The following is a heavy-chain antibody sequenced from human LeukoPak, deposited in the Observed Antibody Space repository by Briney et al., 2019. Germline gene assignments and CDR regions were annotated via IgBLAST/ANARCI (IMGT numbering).Heavy chain of an antibody. D-gene: IGHD6-19*01. V-gene: IGHV1-18*01. J-gene: IGHJ4*02. CDR1: GYTFTSYG. CDR2: ISAYNGDT. CDR3: ARDLSSYSSGWYVSLI. Sequence: GASVKVSCKASGYTFTSYGINGVRQAPGQGLEWMGWISAYNGDTKYAEKVQGRVTMTTDTSTNTAYMELRSLRSDDTAVYYCARDLSSYSSGWYVSLIWGQGTLVTVSS.